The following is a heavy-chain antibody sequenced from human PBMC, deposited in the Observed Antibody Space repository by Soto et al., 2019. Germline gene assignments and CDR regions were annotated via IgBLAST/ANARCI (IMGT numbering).Heavy chain of an antibody. D-gene: IGHD6-19*01. CDR1: GFTFSYYS. CDR3: ARRTSGWYSDY. Sequence: EVQLVESGGGLQQPGGSLRLSCAASGFTFSYYSMIWVRQAPGKGLECISYIDSGGGTIYYADSVKGRFTISRDNAKNSLYPQMNSLRAEDTAVYYCARRTSGWYSDYWGRGTLVTVSS. V-gene: IGHV3-48*01. J-gene: IGHJ4*02. CDR2: IDSGGGTI.